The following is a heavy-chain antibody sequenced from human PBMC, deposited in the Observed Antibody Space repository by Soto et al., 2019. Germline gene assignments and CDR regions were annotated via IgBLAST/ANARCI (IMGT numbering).Heavy chain of an antibody. J-gene: IGHJ6*02. CDR1: GFTFSSYA. Sequence: PGGSLRLSCAASGFTFSSYAMSWVRQAPGKRLEWVSSISGIGGSTYYADSVKGRFTISRDNSKNTLFLQMNSLRAEDTAVYYCAKVVVPAAHGEALYYYYGMDVWGQGTTVTVSS. CDR2: ISGIGGST. V-gene: IGHV3-23*01. CDR3: AKVVVPAAHGEALYYYYGMDV. D-gene: IGHD2-2*01.